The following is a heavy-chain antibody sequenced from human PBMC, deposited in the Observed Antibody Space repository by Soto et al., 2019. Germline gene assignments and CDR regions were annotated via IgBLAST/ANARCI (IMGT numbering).Heavy chain of an antibody. V-gene: IGHV4-39*01. CDR3: ARQAKGTRVDGDYNPRDYYYMDV. Sequence: SETLSLTCTVSGGSISSSSYYWGWIRQPPGKGLEWIGSIYYSGSTYYNPSLKSRVTISVDTSKNQFSLKLSSVTAADTAVYYCARQAKGTRVDGDYNPRDYYYMDVWGKGTTVTVSS. D-gene: IGHD4-17*01. CDR2: IYYSGST. CDR1: GGSISSSSYY. J-gene: IGHJ6*03.